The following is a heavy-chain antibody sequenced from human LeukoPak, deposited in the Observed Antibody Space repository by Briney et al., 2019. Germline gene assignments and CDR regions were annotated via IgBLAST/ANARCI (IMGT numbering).Heavy chain of an antibody. CDR2: ISYSGTT. V-gene: IGHV4-39*07. CDR3: ARDNPRLIAAAPQGGMDV. CDR1: GGSISSSNYF. Sequence: SETLSLTCTVSGGSISSSNYFWGWVRQPPGKGLEWIGTISYSGTTHDNPSLKSRVIISVDTSKNQFSLKLSSVTAAGTAVYYCARDNPRLIAAAPQGGMDVWGQGTTVTVSS. D-gene: IGHD6-13*01. J-gene: IGHJ6*02.